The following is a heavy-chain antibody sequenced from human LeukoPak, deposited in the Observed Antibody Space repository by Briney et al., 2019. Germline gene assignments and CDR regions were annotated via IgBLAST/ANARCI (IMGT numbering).Heavy chain of an antibody. CDR3: ARGLYSSSP. V-gene: IGHV3-7*01. D-gene: IGHD6-13*01. CDR1: GFTFSTYY. CDR2: IKPDGSEK. J-gene: IGHJ5*02. Sequence: PGGSLRLSCAASGFTFSTYYMTWVRQAPGRGLEWVAVIKPDGSEKRYVDSVMGRFTISRDDAKYSLYLQMNTLRVEDTALYYCARGLYSSSPWGQGALVTVSS.